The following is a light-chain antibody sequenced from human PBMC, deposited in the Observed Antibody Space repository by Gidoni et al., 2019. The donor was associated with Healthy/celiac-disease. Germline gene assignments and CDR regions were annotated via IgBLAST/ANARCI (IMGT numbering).Light chain of an antibody. Sequence: DIRMTQSPSSLSASLGDRGTITGRASQSISSLLNWYQQKPGKSPKLLIYAASSLQSGVPSRFSGSGSGTDFTLTISSLQPEDFATYYCQQSYSTPRTFGQGTKVEIK. J-gene: IGKJ1*01. CDR2: AAS. CDR3: QQSYSTPRT. CDR1: QSISSL. V-gene: IGKV1-39*01.